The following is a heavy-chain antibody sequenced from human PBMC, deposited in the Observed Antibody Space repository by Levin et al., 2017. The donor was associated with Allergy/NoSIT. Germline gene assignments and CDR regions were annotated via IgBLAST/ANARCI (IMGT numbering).Heavy chain of an antibody. D-gene: IGHD3-10*01. CDR1: GVSISSGGYY. Sequence: SETLSLTCTVSGVSISSGGYYWSWIRQHPGKGLEWIGYIYYSGSTYYNPSLKSRVTISVDTSKNQFSLKLSSVTAADTAVYYCARVPIGGGREGGADYWGQGTLVTVSS. J-gene: IGHJ4*02. V-gene: IGHV4-31*03. CDR2: IYYSGST. CDR3: ARVPIGGGREGGADY.